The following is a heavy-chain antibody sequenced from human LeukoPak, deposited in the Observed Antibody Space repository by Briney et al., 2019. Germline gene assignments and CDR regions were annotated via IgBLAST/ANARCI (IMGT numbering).Heavy chain of an antibody. J-gene: IGHJ4*02. Sequence: PGRSLRLSCAASGFTFSSYGMHWVRQAPGKGLEWVAVIWYDGSNKYYADSVKGRFTISRDNSKNTLYLQMNSLRAEDTAVYYCARDGIVVATPFGYWGQGTLVTVSS. CDR3: ARDGIVVATPFGY. CDR2: IWYDGSNK. V-gene: IGHV3-33*01. CDR1: GFTFSSYG. D-gene: IGHD3-22*01.